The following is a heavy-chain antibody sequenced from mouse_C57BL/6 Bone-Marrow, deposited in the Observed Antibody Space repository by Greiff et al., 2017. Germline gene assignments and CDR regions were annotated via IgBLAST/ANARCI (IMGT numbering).Heavy chain of an antibody. V-gene: IGHV1-59*01. D-gene: IGHD2-3*01. CDR3: ARAAGFYWFAY. CDR1: GYTFTSYW. CDR2: IDPTASYT. J-gene: IGHJ3*01. Sequence: QVQLQQPGAELVRPGTSVKLSCKASGYTFTSYWMHWVKQRPGQGLEWIGVIDPTASYTNYNQKFKGKATLTVDKSSSTAYMQLSSLTSEDSAVDYCARAAGFYWFAYWGQGTLVTVSA.